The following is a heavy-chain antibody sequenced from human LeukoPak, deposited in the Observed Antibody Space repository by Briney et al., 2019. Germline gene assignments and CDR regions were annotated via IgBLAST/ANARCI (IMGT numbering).Heavy chain of an antibody. CDR1: RLTFSTFG. V-gene: IGHV3-30*03. Sequence: GGSLRLSCAASRLTFSTFGMHWVRQAPGKGLEWVAVISSDGNDKYYADSVRGRFTISRDNSKDTLYLQMSSLRIEDTAVYYCRAATKYLDYYYDYWGQGTLVTVSS. J-gene: IGHJ4*02. CDR3: RAATKYLDYYYDY. D-gene: IGHD3-22*01. CDR2: ISSDGNDK.